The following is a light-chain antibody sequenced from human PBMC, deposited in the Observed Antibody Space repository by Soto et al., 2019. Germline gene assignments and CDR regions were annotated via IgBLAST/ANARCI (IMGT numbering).Light chain of an antibody. V-gene: IGKV3-15*01. Sequence: EIVITQSPVTLSLSPGERATLSCRASESVSSNLAWYQQKPGQAPRLLIYDASTRATGIPARFSGSGSGTEFTLTISSLQSEDFAVYYRQQYNNWPPGRTFGQGTKVEIK. CDR3: QQYNNWPPGRT. CDR2: DAS. CDR1: ESVSSN. J-gene: IGKJ1*01.